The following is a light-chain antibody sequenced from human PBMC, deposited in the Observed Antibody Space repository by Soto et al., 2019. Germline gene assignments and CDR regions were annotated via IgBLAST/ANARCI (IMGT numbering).Light chain of an antibody. V-gene: IGKV1-9*01. CDR1: QGISSY. J-gene: IGKJ5*01. Sequence: IPLTQSPSSLYASVGDRVTITCRASQGISSYLAWYQQKQGKDPKLMINVAPTLEGGVPFRFIGSVSGTDFTLTISSLPPEDFATYYCQQLNTYPITFGQGTRLEIK. CDR3: QQLNTYPIT. CDR2: VAP.